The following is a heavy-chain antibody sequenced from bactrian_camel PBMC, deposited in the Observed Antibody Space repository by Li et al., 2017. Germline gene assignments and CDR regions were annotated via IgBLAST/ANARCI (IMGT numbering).Heavy chain of an antibody. J-gene: IGHJ4*01. CDR2: IDPDGST. Sequence: HVQLVESGGGSVQAGGSLRLSCVAFGYTSKSAFMGWFRQAPGKEREGVAAIDPDGSTVYADSVKGRFTVSRDGAKGTLYLQMNSLKPEDTAVYHCATGPHYLVAGLGEYNYWGQGTQVTVS. CDR3: ATGPHYLVAGLGEYNY. D-gene: IGHD6*01. CDR1: GYTSKSAF. V-gene: IGHV3S55*01.